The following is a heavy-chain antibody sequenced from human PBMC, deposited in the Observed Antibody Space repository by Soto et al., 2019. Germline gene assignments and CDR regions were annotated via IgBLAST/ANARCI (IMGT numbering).Heavy chain of an antibody. V-gene: IGHV1-18*01. CDR3: ARGRYGDY. CDR2: ISAHNGNT. CDR1: GYAVTTYG. J-gene: IGHJ4*02. Sequence: QVHLVQSGAEVKKPGASVKVSCQGSGYAVTTYGITGVRQAPGQGLEWMGWISAHNGNTNYAQKLQGRVTVTRDTSTSTAYMERRSMRYDDTAVYYCARGRYGDYWGQGALVTVSS. D-gene: IGHD1-1*01.